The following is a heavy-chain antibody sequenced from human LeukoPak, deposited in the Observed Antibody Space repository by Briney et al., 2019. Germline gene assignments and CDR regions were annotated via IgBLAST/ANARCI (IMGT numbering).Heavy chain of an antibody. V-gene: IGHV3-21*01. D-gene: IGHD1-1*01. Sequence: PGGSLRLSCAASGFTFSSYTMHWTRQAPGKGLEWVSSISGSNSYIFYADSVKGRFTVSRDNAKDSLYLQMNSLRAEDTAVYYCARALTTLTYEGYWGQGTLVTVPS. CDR3: ARALTTLTYEGY. CDR1: GFTFSSYT. J-gene: IGHJ4*02. CDR2: ISGSNSYI.